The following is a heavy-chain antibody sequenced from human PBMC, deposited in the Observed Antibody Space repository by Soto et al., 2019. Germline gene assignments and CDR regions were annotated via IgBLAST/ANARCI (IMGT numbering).Heavy chain of an antibody. CDR2: ISYDGSNK. CDR3: AKDSSLEAAGTGYNWFDP. J-gene: IGHJ5*02. Sequence: QVQLVESGGGVVQPGRSLRLSCAASGFTFSSYGMHWVRQARGKGLEWVAVISYDGSNKYYADSVKGRFTISRDNSKNTLYLQMNSLRAEDTAVYYCAKDSSLEAAGTGYNWFDPWGQGTLVTVSS. CDR1: GFTFSSYG. D-gene: IGHD6-13*01. V-gene: IGHV3-30*18.